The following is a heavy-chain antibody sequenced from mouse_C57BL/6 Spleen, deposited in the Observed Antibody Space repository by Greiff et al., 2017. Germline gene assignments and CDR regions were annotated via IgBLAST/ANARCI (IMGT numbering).Heavy chain of an antibody. V-gene: IGHV1-55*01. CDR3: ARHGSSPAWFAY. CDR2: IYPGSGST. Sequence: QVQLQQPGAELVKPGASVKMPCKASGYTFTSYWITWVKQRPGQGLEWIGDIYPGSGSTNYNEKFKSKATLTVDTSSSTAYMQLSSLTSEDSAVYYCARHGSSPAWFAYWGQGTLVTVSA. CDR1: GYTFTSYW. D-gene: IGHD1-1*01. J-gene: IGHJ3*01.